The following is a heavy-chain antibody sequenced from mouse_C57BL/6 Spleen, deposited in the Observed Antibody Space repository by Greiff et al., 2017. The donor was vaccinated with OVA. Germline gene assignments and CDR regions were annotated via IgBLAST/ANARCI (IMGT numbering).Heavy chain of an antibody. Sequence: EVKVVESGGGLVKPGGSLKLSCAASGFTFSDYGMHWVRQAPEKGLEWVAYISSGSSTIYYADTVKGRFTISRDNAKNTLFLQMTSLRSEDTAMYYCAIWAWLAYWGQGTLVTVSA. J-gene: IGHJ3*01. CDR1: GFTFSDYG. CDR2: ISSGSSTI. D-gene: IGHD4-1*01. CDR3: AIWAWLAY. V-gene: IGHV5-17*01.